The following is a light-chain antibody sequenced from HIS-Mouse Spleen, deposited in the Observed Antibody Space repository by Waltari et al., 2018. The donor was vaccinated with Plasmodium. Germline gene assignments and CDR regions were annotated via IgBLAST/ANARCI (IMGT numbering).Light chain of an antibody. Sequence: QSVLTQPPSASGTPGQRVTISCSGSSSNLGSNPVNWYQPLPGTAPKLLIYSNNQRPSGVPDRFSGSKSGTSASLAISGLQSEDEADYYCAAWDDSLNGWVFGGGTKLTVL. CDR1: SSNLGSNP. CDR3: AAWDDSLNGWV. V-gene: IGLV1-44*01. J-gene: IGLJ3*02. CDR2: SNN.